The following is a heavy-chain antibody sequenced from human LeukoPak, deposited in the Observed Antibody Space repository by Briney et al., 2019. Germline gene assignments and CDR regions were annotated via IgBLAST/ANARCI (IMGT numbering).Heavy chain of an antibody. V-gene: IGHV4-59*01. CDR1: GDSISSYS. CDR2: ISSSGST. CDR3: ARVRESYYYDSSGYYYGGKYYFDY. Sequence: SETLSLTCTVSGDSISSYSWSWIRQPPGKGLEWIGYISSSGSTNYSPSLKSRVTISVDTSKNQFSLKLSSVTAADTAVYYCARVRESYYYDSSGYYYGGKYYFDYWGQGTLVTVSS. D-gene: IGHD3-22*01. J-gene: IGHJ4*02.